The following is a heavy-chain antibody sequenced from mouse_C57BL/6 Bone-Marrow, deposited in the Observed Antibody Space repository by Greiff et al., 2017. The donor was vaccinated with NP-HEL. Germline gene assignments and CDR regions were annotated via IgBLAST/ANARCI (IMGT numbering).Heavy chain of an antibody. CDR2: IDPSDSYT. CDR1: GYTFTSYW. V-gene: IGHV1-59*01. D-gene: IGHD1-1*01. Sequence: VQLQQPGAELVRPGTSVKLSCKASGYTFTSYWMHWVKQRPGQGLEWIGVIDPSDSYTNYNQKFKGKATLTVDPSSSTAYMQLSSLTSEDSAVYYCARWGVVAPYWYFDVWGTGTTVTVSS. J-gene: IGHJ1*03. CDR3: ARWGVVAPYWYFDV.